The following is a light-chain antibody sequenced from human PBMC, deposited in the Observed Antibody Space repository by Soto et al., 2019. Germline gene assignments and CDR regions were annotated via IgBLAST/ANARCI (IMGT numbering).Light chain of an antibody. CDR3: LQYYSFPRT. Sequence: AIRMTQSPSSFSASTGDRVTITCRASQGISSYLAWYQQKPGKAPKLLIYAASTLQSGVPSRFSGSGSGTEFTLTVSSLQPEDFATYYCLQYYSFPRTFGQGTKVDIK. V-gene: IGKV1-8*01. CDR2: AAS. CDR1: QGISSY. J-gene: IGKJ1*01.